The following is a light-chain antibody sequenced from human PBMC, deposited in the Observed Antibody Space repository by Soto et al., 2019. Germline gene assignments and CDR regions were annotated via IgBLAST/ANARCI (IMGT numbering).Light chain of an antibody. CDR1: QSVSSN. CDR3: QQYNNWPSFT. Sequence: DIVMTQSPATLSVSPGERATLSCRASQSVSSNLAWYQQKPGQAPRLLVYGASTRATGIPARVSGSASGTEFILTIRILQSEDFALYYCQQYNNWPSFTFGPGTKVDIK. CDR2: GAS. V-gene: IGKV3-15*01. J-gene: IGKJ3*01.